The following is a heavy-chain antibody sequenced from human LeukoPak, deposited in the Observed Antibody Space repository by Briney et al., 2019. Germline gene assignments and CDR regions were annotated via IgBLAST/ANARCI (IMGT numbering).Heavy chain of an antibody. J-gene: IGHJ4*02. V-gene: IGHV4-39*01. CDR1: GRSISSSSYY. Sequence: PSETLSLTCTVSGRSISSSSYYWGWIRQPPGKGLEWIGSISYSGSTYYNPSLKSRVTLSVDTSKNQFSLKLSSVTAADTAVYYCARHPLSPIYTFDYWGQGTLVTVSS. D-gene: IGHD2-2*02. CDR2: ISYSGST. CDR3: ARHPLSPIYTFDY.